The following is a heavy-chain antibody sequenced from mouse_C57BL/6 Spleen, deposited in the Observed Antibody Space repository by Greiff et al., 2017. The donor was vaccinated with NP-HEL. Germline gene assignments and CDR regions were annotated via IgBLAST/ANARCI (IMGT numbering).Heavy chain of an antibody. V-gene: IGHV5-6*01. J-gene: IGHJ2*01. CDR3: ARGNYGSYYFDY. D-gene: IGHD1-1*01. CDR2: ISSGGSYT. Sequence: EVQLQESGGDLVKPGGSLKLSCAASGFTFSSYGMSWVRQTPDKRLEWVATISSGGSYTYYPDSVKGRFTISRDNAKNTLYLQMSSLKSEDTAMYYCARGNYGSYYFDYWGQGTTLTVSS. CDR1: GFTFSSYG.